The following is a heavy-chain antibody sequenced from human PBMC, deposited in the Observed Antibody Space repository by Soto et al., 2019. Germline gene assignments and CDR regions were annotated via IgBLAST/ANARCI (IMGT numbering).Heavy chain of an antibody. V-gene: IGHV4-34*01. CDR1: GGSFSGYY. CDR2: INHSGIT. CDR3: ARGLAQLPSTVTTGLRVAFDI. J-gene: IGHJ3*02. Sequence: QVQLQQWGAGLLKPSETLSLTCAVYGGSFSGYYWSWIRQPPGKGLEWIGEINHSGITNYNPSLKSLVPISVDTSKHQSSLKLSSVTAADTAVSYCARGLAQLPSTVTTGLRVAFDIWGQGTMVTVSS. D-gene: IGHD4-17*01.